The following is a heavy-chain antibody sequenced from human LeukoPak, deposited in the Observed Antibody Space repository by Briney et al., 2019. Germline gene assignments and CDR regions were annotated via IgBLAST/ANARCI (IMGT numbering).Heavy chain of an antibody. CDR2: MNPITGNT. J-gene: IGHJ4*02. D-gene: IGHD1-26*01. CDR3: ARYSGSYSLDY. Sequence: GASVKVSCRASGFIFTNYDINWVRQAAGQGLEWMGWMNPITGNTGYARQFQGRVTMTRDTSTSTAYMELTSLRSDDTAVYYCARYSGSYSLDYWGQGTLVTVSS. CDR1: GFIFTNYD. V-gene: IGHV1-8*01.